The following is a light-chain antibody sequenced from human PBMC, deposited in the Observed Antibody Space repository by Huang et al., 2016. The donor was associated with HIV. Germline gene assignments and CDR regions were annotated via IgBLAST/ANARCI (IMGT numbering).Light chain of an antibody. CDR1: QRISTW. J-gene: IGKJ1*01. V-gene: IGKV1-5*03. Sequence: DIQVTQSPSTLSAFVGDRVNITCRTSQRISTWLAWYQQRPGKAPNLLISKASNLETWVPSRFSGNVSGTEFTLTINGLQPDDLATYYCQHQWTFGQGTKVEIK. CDR2: KAS. CDR3: QHQWT.